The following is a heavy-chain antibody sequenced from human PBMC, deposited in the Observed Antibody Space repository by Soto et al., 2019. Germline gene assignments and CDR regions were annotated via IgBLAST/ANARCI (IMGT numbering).Heavy chain of an antibody. CDR3: ASVDIHYDFWSGSRMDV. D-gene: IGHD3-3*01. CDR1: GGTFSSYA. Sequence: SVKVSCKASGGTFSSYAISWVLRAPGQGLEWMGGIIPIFGTANYAQKFQGRVTITADTSASTAYMELSSLRSEDTAVYYCASVDIHYDFWSGSRMDVWGQGTTVTVSS. J-gene: IGHJ6*02. V-gene: IGHV1-69*06. CDR2: IIPIFGTA.